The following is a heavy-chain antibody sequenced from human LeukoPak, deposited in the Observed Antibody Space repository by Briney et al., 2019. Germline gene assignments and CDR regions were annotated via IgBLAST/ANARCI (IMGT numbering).Heavy chain of an antibody. CDR3: ARGLAAFRDYYGSGSLDY. Sequence: GGSLRLSCAASGFTFSSYWMSWVRQAPGKGLEWVANIKQDGSEKYYVDSVKGRFTISRDNAKNSLYLQMNSLRAEDTAVCYCARGLAAFRDYYGSGSLDYWGQGALVTVSS. D-gene: IGHD3-10*01. J-gene: IGHJ4*02. V-gene: IGHV3-7*01. CDR1: GFTFSSYW. CDR2: IKQDGSEK.